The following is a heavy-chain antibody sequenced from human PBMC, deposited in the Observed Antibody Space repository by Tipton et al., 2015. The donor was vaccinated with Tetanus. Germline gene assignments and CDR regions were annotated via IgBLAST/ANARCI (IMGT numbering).Heavy chain of an antibody. CDR3: ARHLTYTYTSRYFDY. V-gene: IGHV4-61*01. D-gene: IGHD5-18*01. J-gene: IGHJ4*02. CDR2: IYYGGVT. Sequence: TLSLTCSVSGGSVNSGTYYWSWIRQPPGKGLEWLGDIYYGGVTQYNPSLGSRVTISMDTAKNQVSLRLTSVTAADTAVYYCARHLTYTYTSRYFDYWGLGTLVTVSS. CDR1: GGSVNSGTYY.